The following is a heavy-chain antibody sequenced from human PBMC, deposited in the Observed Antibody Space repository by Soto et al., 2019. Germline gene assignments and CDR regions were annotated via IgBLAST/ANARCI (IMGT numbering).Heavy chain of an antibody. D-gene: IGHD3-22*01. CDR3: ARKRGGYYYHWFDS. Sequence: QVQLQESGPGLVKPSGTLSLTCGVSGASISSRDWWTWVRQPPGKGLEWIGEIDHSGSTNYNPSLKSRITISVDKSKNQFSLRLSSVTAADTAVYYCARKRGGYYYHWFDSWGQGTLVTVSS. CDR1: GASISSRDW. CDR2: IDHSGST. V-gene: IGHV4-4*02. J-gene: IGHJ5*01.